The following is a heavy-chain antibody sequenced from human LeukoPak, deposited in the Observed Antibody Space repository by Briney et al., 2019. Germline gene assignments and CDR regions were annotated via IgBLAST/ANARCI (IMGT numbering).Heavy chain of an antibody. D-gene: IGHD4-11*01. J-gene: IGHJ1*01. CDR3: ASGIAVTSPVH. V-gene: IGHV3-30-3*01. CDR2: ISYDGSNK. CDR1: RFSFSGYA. Sequence: PGGSLRLSCAASRFSFSGYAMHWVREAPGKGLDWVAVISYDGSNKYYADSVKGRFTISRDNSKNTLYLQMNSLRAEDTAVYYCASGIAVTSPVHWGQGTLVTVSS.